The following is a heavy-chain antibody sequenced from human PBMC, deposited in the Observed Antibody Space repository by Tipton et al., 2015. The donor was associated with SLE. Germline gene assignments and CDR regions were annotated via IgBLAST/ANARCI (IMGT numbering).Heavy chain of an antibody. Sequence: QVQLVQSGAEVKKPGASVKVSCKASGYTFTGYYMHWVRQAPGQGPEWMGWINPNSGGTNYAQKFQGRVTMTRDTSIRTAYMELSGLTFDDTAVYYCASNSGYDWLRLEYWGQGTLVTVSS. J-gene: IGHJ4*02. D-gene: IGHD5-12*01. CDR3: ASNSGYDWLRLEY. CDR2: INPNSGGT. V-gene: IGHV1-2*02. CDR1: GYTFTGYY.